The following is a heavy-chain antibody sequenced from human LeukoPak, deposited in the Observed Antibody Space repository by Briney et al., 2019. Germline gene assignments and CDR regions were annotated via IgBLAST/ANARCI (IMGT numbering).Heavy chain of an antibody. J-gene: IGHJ4*02. Sequence: SETLSLTCTVSGGSISSYYWSWIRQPAGKGLEWIGRIYTSGSTNYNPSLKSRVTISVDTSKNQFSLKLSSVTAADTAVYYCARDSYYYGSGSYKAPWYFDYWGQGTLVTVSS. CDR1: GGSISSYY. CDR2: IYTSGST. D-gene: IGHD3-10*01. CDR3: ARDSYYYGSGSYKAPWYFDY. V-gene: IGHV4-4*07.